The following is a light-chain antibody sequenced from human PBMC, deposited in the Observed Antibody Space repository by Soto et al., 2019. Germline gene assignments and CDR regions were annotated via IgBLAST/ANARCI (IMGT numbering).Light chain of an antibody. CDR1: QSVRSDY. J-gene: IGKJ1*01. V-gene: IGKV3-20*01. CDR2: GTS. CDR3: QQYDSSPRT. Sequence: IVLTQAPITLSLSPGKRATLSCRASQSVRSDYLAWYQQKPGQAPRLHIYGTSGRATGIPDRFSGSGSGTDFILTISRLEPEDFAVYYCQQYDSSPRTFGQGTKVDIK.